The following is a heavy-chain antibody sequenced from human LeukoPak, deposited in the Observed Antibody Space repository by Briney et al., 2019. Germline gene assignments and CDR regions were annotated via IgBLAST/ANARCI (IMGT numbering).Heavy chain of an antibody. CDR2: VYXXGNX. Sequence: SETLSLTCNISGGSVGTYYWSWIRQPPGKGLXXIGYVYXXGNXXYXPSLXXRXAISXXTSKNLLSLTLSSVTAADTAVYFCATLSVRLLTLDVWGQGTTVTVSS. CDR1: GGSVGTYY. J-gene: IGHJ6*02. CDR3: ATLSVRLLTLDV. D-gene: IGHD2-21*02. V-gene: IGHV4-59*02.